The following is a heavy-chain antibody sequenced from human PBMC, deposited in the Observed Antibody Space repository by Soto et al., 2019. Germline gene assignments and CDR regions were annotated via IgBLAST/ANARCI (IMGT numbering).Heavy chain of an antibody. J-gene: IGHJ6*02. CDR2: IPQEGGDG. D-gene: IGHD2-2*02. Sequence: DVQLVESGGGLVQPGESVKLSCEVSGFIFRLYSMSWVRQAPGKGLEWVAKIPQEGGDGHYLDSVEGRFIISRDNAKNSLYLQMNSLRGDDTAVYYRVRDQLIPPAHDFFYGSDVWGQGATVTVSS. V-gene: IGHV3-7*03. CDR1: GFIFRLYS. CDR3: VRDQLIPPAHDFFYGSDV.